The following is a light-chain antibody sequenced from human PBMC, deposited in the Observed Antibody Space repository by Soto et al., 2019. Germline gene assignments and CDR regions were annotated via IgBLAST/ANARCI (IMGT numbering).Light chain of an antibody. Sequence: QAVVTQPPSVSGAPGQRVTISCTGSSSNIGAGYDVHWYQQLPGTAPKLLIYGNSNRPSGVPDRFSGSKSGTSASLAITVLQAEDEADYYCQSYDSSLSGWKVFGGGTKLTVL. CDR2: GNS. CDR3: QSYDSSLSGWKV. V-gene: IGLV1-40*01. CDR1: SSNIGAGYD. J-gene: IGLJ2*01.